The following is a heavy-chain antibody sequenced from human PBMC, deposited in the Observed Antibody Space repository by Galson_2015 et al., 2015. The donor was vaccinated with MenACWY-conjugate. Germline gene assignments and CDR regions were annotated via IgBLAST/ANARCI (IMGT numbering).Heavy chain of an antibody. CDR3: ANFPRQLVEGY. D-gene: IGHD6-13*01. CDR1: GFTFSSYA. Sequence: SLRLSCAASGFTFSSYAMSWVRPAPGKGLEWVSAISGSGGSTYYADSVKGRFTISRDNSKNTLYLQMNSLRAEDTAVYYCANFPRQLVEGYWGQGTLVTVSS. J-gene: IGHJ4*02. CDR2: ISGSGGST. V-gene: IGHV3-23*01.